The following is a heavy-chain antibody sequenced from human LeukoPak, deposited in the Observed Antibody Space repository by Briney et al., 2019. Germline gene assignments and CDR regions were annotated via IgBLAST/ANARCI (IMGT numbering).Heavy chain of an antibody. D-gene: IGHD1-14*01. CDR2: ITSDGRST. Sequence: GGSLRLSCAASGFTFDDYAMHWVRQAPGKGLVWVSRITSDGRSTSYADSVKGRFTISRDNAKNTLYLQMNSLSDEDTAMYYCARGAPTTFEYWGQGTLVTVSS. CDR1: GFTFDDYA. J-gene: IGHJ4*02. V-gene: IGHV3-74*01. CDR3: ARGAPTTFEY.